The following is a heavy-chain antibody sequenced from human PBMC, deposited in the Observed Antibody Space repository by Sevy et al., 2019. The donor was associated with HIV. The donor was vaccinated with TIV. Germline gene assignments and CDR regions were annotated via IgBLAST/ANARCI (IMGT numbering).Heavy chain of an antibody. CDR2: VYHRGTT. CDR1: GYSISSDYY. D-gene: IGHD3-10*01. V-gene: IGHV4-38-2*02. CDR3: ARDFGVRGTTALTNCFDP. Sequence: SETLSLTCTVSGYSISSDYYWGWIRQPPGKGLEWIGTVYHRGTTYYNPSLKSRVTISVDTSKNHFSLKLNSVTAADTAVYYCARDFGVRGTTALTNCFDPWGQGTLVTVSS. J-gene: IGHJ5*02.